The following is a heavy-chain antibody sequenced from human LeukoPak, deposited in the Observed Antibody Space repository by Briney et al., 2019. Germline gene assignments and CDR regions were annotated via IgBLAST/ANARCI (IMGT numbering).Heavy chain of an antibody. V-gene: IGHV4-34*01. J-gene: IGHJ4*02. CDR2: INHSGST. CDR1: GGSFSGYY. CDR3: ARFGVYCSSTSCYWRWGKAFDY. D-gene: IGHD2-2*01. Sequence: SETLSLTCAVYGGSFSGYYWSWIRQPPGKGLEWLGEINHSGSTNYNPSLKSRVTISVDTSKNQFSLKLSSVTAADTAVYYCARFGVYCSSTSCYWRWGKAFDYWGQGTLVTVSP.